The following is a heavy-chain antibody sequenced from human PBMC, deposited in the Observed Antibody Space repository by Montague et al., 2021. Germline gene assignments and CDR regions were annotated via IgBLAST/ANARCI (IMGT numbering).Heavy chain of an antibody. CDR3: AKQDYFVSGTFKKDFDP. D-gene: IGHD3-10*01. V-gene: IGHV4-59*08. J-gene: IGHJ5*02. CDR2: MFYGGAT. CDR1: SGSIFHAH. Sequence: SETLSLTCTVSSGSIFHAHWSWVRQPPGKGLEWLGSMFYGGATSNNPSLKSRVTMSIDTSTNQFSLKLSFVTAADTAVYYCAKQDYFVSGTFKKDFDPWGQGILVTVSS.